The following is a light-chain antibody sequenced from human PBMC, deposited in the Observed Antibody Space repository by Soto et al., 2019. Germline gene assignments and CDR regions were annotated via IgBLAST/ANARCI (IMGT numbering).Light chain of an antibody. V-gene: IGKV3-11*01. J-gene: IGKJ5*01. CDR3: QQRSNWPPRIT. Sequence: EIVLTQSPATLSLSPGERATLSCRASQSVSSYLAWYQQKPGQAHRLLIHDASNRATGIPARFSGSGSGTDFTLTISSLEPEDFAVYYCQQRSNWPPRITFGQGTRLEIK. CDR2: DAS. CDR1: QSVSSY.